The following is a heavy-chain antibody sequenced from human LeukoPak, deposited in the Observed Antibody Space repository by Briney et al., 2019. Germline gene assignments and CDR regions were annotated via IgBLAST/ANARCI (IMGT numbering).Heavy chain of an antibody. J-gene: IGHJ6*03. V-gene: IGHV4-4*02. Sequence: PSGTLSLTCAVSGGSISSSNWWSWVRQPPGKGLEWIGEIYHSGSTNYNPSLKSRVTISVDKSKNQFSLKLSSVTAADTAVYYCARDHTTMVRGVITSRNMDVWGKGPTVTVSS. CDR3: ARDHTTMVRGVITSRNMDV. CDR2: IYHSGST. D-gene: IGHD3-10*01. CDR1: GGSISSSNW.